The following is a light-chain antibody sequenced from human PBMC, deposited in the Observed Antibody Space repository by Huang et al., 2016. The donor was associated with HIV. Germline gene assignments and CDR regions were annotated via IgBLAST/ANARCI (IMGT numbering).Light chain of an antibody. CDR1: QSVSSNY. CDR3: QQYGNSPPT. Sequence: EIVLTQSPGTLSLSPGERATLACRASQSVSSNYLAWYQQKPGQAPRLVIHGASSRATGIADRVSGSGAGTDFTLTISRLVPNDCALYFCQQYGNSPPTFGGGTKVEIK. CDR2: GAS. V-gene: IGKV3-20*01. J-gene: IGKJ4*01.